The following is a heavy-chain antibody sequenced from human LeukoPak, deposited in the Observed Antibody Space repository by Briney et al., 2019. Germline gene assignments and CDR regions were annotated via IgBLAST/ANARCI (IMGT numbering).Heavy chain of an antibody. D-gene: IGHD6-6*01. CDR2: ISSSSSAI. CDR1: GFTFSSYS. Sequence: PGGSLRLSCAASGFTFSSYSMNWVRQAPGKGLEWVSYISSSSSAIYYADSVKGRFTISRDNAKNSLYLQMNSLRAEDTAVYYCAKNLGSSSGGYLDYWGQGTLVTVSS. J-gene: IGHJ4*02. V-gene: IGHV3-48*04. CDR3: AKNLGSSSGGYLDY.